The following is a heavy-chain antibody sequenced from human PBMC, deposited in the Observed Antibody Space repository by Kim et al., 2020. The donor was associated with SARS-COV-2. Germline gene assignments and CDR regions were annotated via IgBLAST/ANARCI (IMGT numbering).Heavy chain of an antibody. J-gene: IGHJ4*02. V-gene: IGHV3-72*01. D-gene: IGHD6-19*01. CDR1: GFTFSDYY. CDR2: SRNKANCYTT. CDR3: ARLSSGWTY. Sequence: GSLRLSCAASGFTFSDYYMDWVRQAPGKGLEWVGRSRNKANCYTTEYAASLEGRFTLSRDDSKNSLYLQMNSLKTEDTAVYYCARLSSGWTYWGQGTLV.